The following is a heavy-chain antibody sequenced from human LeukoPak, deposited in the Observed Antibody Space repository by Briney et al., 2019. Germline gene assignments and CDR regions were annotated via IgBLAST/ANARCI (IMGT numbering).Heavy chain of an antibody. V-gene: IGHV3-23*01. CDR2: ISGSGGST. CDR3: AKDHGRQQLVQNFDY. CDR1: GFTFSSYA. J-gene: IGHJ4*02. D-gene: IGHD6-13*01. Sequence: RGSLRLSCAASGFTFSSYAMSWVRQAPGKRLEWVSAISGSGGSTYYADSVKGRFTISRDNSKNTLYLQMNSPRAEDTAVYYCAKDHGRQQLVQNFDYWGQGTLVTVSS.